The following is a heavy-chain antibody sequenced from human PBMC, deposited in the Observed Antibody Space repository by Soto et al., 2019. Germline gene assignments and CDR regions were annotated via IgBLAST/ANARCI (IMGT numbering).Heavy chain of an antibody. J-gene: IGHJ4*02. CDR3: TRHRDYCSVGSCYTPDFDY. CDR1: GFTFSGSA. D-gene: IGHD2-15*01. V-gene: IGHV3-73*02. CDR2: IRSKANSYAT. Sequence: EVQLVESGGGLVQPGGSLKLSCAASGFTFSGSAMHWVRQASGKGLEWVGRIRSKANSYATAYAASVKGRFTISRDDSKNTAYLQMNSLKTEDTAVYYCTRHRDYCSVGSCYTPDFDYWGQGTLVTVSS.